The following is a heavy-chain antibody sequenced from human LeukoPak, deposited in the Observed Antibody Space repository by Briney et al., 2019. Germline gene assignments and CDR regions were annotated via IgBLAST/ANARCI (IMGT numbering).Heavy chain of an antibody. CDR1: GGSFSGYY. V-gene: IGHV4-34*01. CDR2: INHSGST. Sequence: ASETLSLTCAVYGGSFSGYYWSWIRQPPGKGLEWIGEINHSGSTNYNPSLKSRVTISVDTSKKQFSLKLSSVTAADTAVYYCARADDSSGSPTFDYWGQGTLVTVSS. CDR3: ARADDSSGSPTFDY. J-gene: IGHJ4*02. D-gene: IGHD3-22*01.